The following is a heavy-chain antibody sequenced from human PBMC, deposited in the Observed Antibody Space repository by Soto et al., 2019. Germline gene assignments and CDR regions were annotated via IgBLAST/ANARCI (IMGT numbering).Heavy chain of an antibody. V-gene: IGHV2-5*01. CDR1: WFLLNTSGVG. CDR3: AHSRTYYYDSSGYYLGDYFDF. D-gene: IGHD3-22*01. Sequence: SGPTLVNPTQTLTLTCSFSWFLLNTSGVGVGWIRQPPGKALEWLALIYWNDDKRYSPSLKSRFTIIKDTSKNQVVLTMTNMDPVDTATYYCAHSRTYYYDSSGYYLGDYFDFWGQGTLVTVSS. CDR2: IYWNDDK. J-gene: IGHJ4*02.